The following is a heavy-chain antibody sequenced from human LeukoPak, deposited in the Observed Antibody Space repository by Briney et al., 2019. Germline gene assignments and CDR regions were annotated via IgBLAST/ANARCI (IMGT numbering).Heavy chain of an antibody. J-gene: IGHJ6*02. Sequence: PGGSLRLSCAASGSTFSSYAMSWVRQAPGKGLEWVSAISGSGGSTYYADSVKGRFTISRDNSKNTLYLQMNSLRAEDTAVYYCAKGTHYDFWSGYFYGMDVWGQGTTVTVSS. V-gene: IGHV3-23*01. CDR1: GSTFSSYA. CDR2: ISGSGGST. CDR3: AKGTHYDFWSGYFYGMDV. D-gene: IGHD3-3*01.